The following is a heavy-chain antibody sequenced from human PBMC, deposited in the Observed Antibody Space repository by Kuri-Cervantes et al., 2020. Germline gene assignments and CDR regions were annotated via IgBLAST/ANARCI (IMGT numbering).Heavy chain of an antibody. CDR2: ISSSSSTI. J-gene: IGHJ4*02. CDR1: GFTFSSYS. D-gene: IGHD3-3*01. CDR3: ARHEILAAGRPFDY. V-gene: IGHV3-48*01. Sequence: GESLKISCAASGFTFSSYSMNWVRQAPGKGLEWVSYISSSSSTIYYADSVKGRFTISRDNAKNSLYLQMNSLRVEDTAVYYCARHEILAAGRPFDYWGQGTLVTVSS.